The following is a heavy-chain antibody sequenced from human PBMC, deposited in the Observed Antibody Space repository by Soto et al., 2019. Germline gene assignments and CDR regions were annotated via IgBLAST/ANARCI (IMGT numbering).Heavy chain of an antibody. CDR3: AKGHDILTGYYEGY. CDR2: ISYDGSNK. V-gene: IGHV3-30*18. D-gene: IGHD3-9*01. CDR1: GFTFSSYG. J-gene: IGHJ4*02. Sequence: QVQLVESGGGVVQPGRSLRLSCAASGFTFSSYGMHWVRQAPGKGLEWVVVISYDGSNKYYADSVKGRFTISRDNSKNTLYLQMNSLRAEDTAVYYCAKGHDILTGYYEGYWGQGTLVIVSS.